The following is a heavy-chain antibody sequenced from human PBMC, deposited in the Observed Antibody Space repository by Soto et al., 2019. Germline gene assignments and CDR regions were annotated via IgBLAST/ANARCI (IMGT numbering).Heavy chain of an antibody. V-gene: IGHV3-30*03. CDR1: GFIFSNNG. CDR3: TIVRVADAALDR. J-gene: IGHJ5*02. D-gene: IGHD3-10*02. CDR2: MSHDGSDT. Sequence: GGSLRLSCVASGFIFSNNGMNRIRQTPGKGLQWLAFMSHDGSDTFYADSVKGRFTISRDNSKKTLFLHMSNLRAEDTAMYDCTIVRVADAALDRWGQGTLVTVSS.